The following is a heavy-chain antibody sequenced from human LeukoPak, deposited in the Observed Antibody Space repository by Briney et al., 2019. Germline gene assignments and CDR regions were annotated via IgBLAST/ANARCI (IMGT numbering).Heavy chain of an antibody. V-gene: IGHV3-23*01. CDR2: ISGSGGST. Sequence: GGPLRLSCAASGFIFSSYAMTWVRQAPGKVLEWVSGISGSGGSTFYADSVKGLFTISRDNSKNMLYLKLSSLRAEDTAVYYCAKHSLVGALFDYWGQGTLVTVSS. D-gene: IGHD1-26*01. J-gene: IGHJ4*02. CDR3: AKHSLVGALFDY. CDR1: GFIFSSYA.